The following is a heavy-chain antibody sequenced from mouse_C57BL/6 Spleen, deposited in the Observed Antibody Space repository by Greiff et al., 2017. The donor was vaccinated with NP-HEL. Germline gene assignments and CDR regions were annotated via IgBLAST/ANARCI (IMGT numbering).Heavy chain of an antibody. D-gene: IGHD1-1*01. Sequence: VQLQESGAELARPGASVKMSCKASGYTFTSYTMHLVKQRPGQGLEWIGYINPSCGYTKYIQQFKDKATLPAHTSSSTAYMQLSSVTSEDSAVYYCARGVRGSSRDYAMDYWGKGTSVTVSS. CDR1: GYTFTSYT. J-gene: IGHJ4*01. CDR2: INPSCGYT. V-gene: IGHV1-4*01. CDR3: ARGVRGSSRDYAMDY.